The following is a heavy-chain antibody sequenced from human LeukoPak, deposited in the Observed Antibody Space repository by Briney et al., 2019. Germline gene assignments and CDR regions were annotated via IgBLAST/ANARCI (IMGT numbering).Heavy chain of an antibody. D-gene: IGHD6-13*01. V-gene: IGHV4-59*01. CDR3: ASLAYGSWCFDY. CDR1: GGSISSYY. Sequence: SETLSLTCTVSGGSISSYYWSWIRQPPGKGLEWIGYIYYSGSTNYNPSLKSRVTISVDTSKNQFSLKLSSVTAAETAVYYCASLAYGSWCFDYWGQGTLVTVSS. J-gene: IGHJ4*02. CDR2: IYYSGST.